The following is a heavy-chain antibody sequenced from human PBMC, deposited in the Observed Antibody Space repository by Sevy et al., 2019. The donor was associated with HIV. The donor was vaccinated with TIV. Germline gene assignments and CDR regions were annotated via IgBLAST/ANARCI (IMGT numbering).Heavy chain of an antibody. D-gene: IGHD2-15*01. V-gene: IGHV3-53*01. CDR2: IYRGGGT. CDR1: GFTVSGNY. CDR3: ARGSGVGGMDV. J-gene: IGHJ6*02. Sequence: GGSLRLSYAASGFTVSGNYMIWVRQAPGKGLEWVSVIYRGGGTYYADSVKGRFTISRDNSKNTLYFQMNSLRAEDTAVYYCARGSGVGGMDVWGQGTTVTVSS.